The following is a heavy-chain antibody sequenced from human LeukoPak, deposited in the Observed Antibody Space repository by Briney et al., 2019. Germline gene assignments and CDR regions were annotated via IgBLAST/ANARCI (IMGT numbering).Heavy chain of an antibody. CDR1: GGSFSGYY. Sequence: SETLSLTCAVYGGSFSGYYWSWIRQPPGKGLEWIGYIYHSGSTKYNPSLKSRVTISVDTSKNQFSLKLSSVTAADTAVYYCARDLHYYDSSGYYYSYYYNMDVWGKGTTVTISS. J-gene: IGHJ6*03. D-gene: IGHD3-22*01. CDR3: ARDLHYYDSSGYYYSYYYNMDV. V-gene: IGHV4-59*12. CDR2: IYHSGST.